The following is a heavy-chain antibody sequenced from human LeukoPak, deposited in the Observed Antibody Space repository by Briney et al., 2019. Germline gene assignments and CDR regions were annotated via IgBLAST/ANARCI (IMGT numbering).Heavy chain of an antibody. Sequence: SVKVSCEASGGTFSTYTLSWVRQAPGQGLEWMGRIIPILGIANYAQKLQGRVSITADKSTSTAYMELSSLRSEDTAVYYCARDDRPQLVQAVIHGWFDPWGQGTLVTVSS. CDR3: ARDDRPQLVQAVIHGWFDP. CDR1: GGTFSTYT. V-gene: IGHV1-69*04. J-gene: IGHJ5*02. CDR2: IIPILGIA. D-gene: IGHD2-2*02.